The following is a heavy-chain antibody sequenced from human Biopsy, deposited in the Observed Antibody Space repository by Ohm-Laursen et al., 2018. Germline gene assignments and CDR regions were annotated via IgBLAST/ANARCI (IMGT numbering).Heavy chain of an antibody. Sequence: SLRLSCTASGFTFRSYAMSWVRQAPGKGLEWVSVICGGGGSTYYADSVRGRFTISRDNSENTLYLQMNSLRADDTAVYLCAKTPCTQFGSGACHDPFDKWGQGTTVTGSS. V-gene: IGHV3-23*01. J-gene: IGHJ3*02. D-gene: IGHD3-10*01. CDR1: GFTFRSYA. CDR3: AKTPCTQFGSGACHDPFDK. CDR2: ICGGGGST.